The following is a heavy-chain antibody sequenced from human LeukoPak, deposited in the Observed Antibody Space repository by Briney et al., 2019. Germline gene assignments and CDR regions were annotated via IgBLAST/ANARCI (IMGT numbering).Heavy chain of an antibody. V-gene: IGHV3-23*01. Sequence: QPGGSLRLSCAASGFTFSSYAMSWVRQAPGKGLEWVSAISGSGGSTYYADSVKGRFTISRDNSKQTLYLQMNSLRAGDTAVYYCASEDIVVVVAATTTPWGQGTLVTVSS. CDR3: ASEDIVVVVAATTTP. D-gene: IGHD2-15*01. J-gene: IGHJ5*02. CDR1: GFTFSSYA. CDR2: ISGSGGST.